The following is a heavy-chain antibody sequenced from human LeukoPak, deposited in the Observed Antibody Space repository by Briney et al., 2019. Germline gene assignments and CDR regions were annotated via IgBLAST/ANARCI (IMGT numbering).Heavy chain of an antibody. J-gene: IGHJ5*02. V-gene: IGHV4-4*02. CDR2: IYHSGST. CDR3: AREPAYYDFWSDHNWFDP. CDR1: GFIFSSYW. D-gene: IGHD3-3*01. Sequence: GSLRLSCEASGFIFSSYWMNWVRQAPGKGLEWIGQIYHSGSTNYNPSLKSRVAISVDKSKNQFSLNLSSVTAADTAVYYCAREPAYYDFWSDHNWFDPWGQGTLVTVSS.